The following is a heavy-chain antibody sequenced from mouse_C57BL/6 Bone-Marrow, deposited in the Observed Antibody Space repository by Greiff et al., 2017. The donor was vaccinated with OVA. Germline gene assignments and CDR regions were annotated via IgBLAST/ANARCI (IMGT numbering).Heavy chain of an antibody. CDR2: ISNGGGST. V-gene: IGHV5-12*01. J-gene: IGHJ2*01. CDR1: GFTFSDYY. Sequence: EVKVVESGGGLVQPGGSLKLSCAASGFTFSDYYMYWVRQTPEKRLEWVAYISNGGGSTYYPDTVKGRFTISRDNAKNTLYLQMSRLKSEDTAMYYCARRRRDYWGQGTPLTVSS. CDR3: ARRRRDY.